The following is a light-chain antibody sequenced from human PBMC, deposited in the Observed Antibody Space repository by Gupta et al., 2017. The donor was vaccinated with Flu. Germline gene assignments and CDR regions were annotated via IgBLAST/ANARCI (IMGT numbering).Light chain of an antibody. J-gene: IGLJ2*01. Sequence: SALTQPPSASGSPGQSVTISCTGTSSDIGGYNYVSWFQQHPDKAHKLIIYEVSRWPAGVPGRFSGSKSGNTASLTVSGLKEDEEADYYCSSYAGSNGVIFGGGTKLTVL. CDR2: EVS. V-gene: IGLV2-8*01. CDR1: SSDIGGYNY. CDR3: SSYAGSNGVI.